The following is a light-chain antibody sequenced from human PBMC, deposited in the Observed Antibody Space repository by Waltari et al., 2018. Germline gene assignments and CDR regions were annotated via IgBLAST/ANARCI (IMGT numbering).Light chain of an antibody. CDR2: RVS. CDR1: QSLPYIDGHTF. Sequence: QSPRPLPISRGQPASFSCRSSQSLPYIDGHTFVNWFHQRPGQSPRRLIYRVSDRDSWVPARFSGSGSGPNFTLKLSRVEADDAAIYYRKQATTRPLTFGGGTKVEIK. V-gene: IGKV2-30*01. CDR3: KQATTRPLT. J-gene: IGKJ4*01.